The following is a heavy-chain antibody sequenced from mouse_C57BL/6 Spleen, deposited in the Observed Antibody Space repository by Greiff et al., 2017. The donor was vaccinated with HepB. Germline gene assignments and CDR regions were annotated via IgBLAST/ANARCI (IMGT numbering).Heavy chain of an antibody. V-gene: IGHV14-4*01. Sequence: EVKLMESGAELVRPGASVKLSCTASGFNIKDDYMHWVKQRPEQGLEWIGWIDPENGDTEYASKFQGKATITADTSSNTAYLQLSSLTSEDTAVYYCTYYSYYGSSFDYWGQGTTLTVSS. D-gene: IGHD1-1*01. CDR1: GFNIKDDY. J-gene: IGHJ2*01. CDR3: TYYSYYGSSFDY. CDR2: IDPENGDT.